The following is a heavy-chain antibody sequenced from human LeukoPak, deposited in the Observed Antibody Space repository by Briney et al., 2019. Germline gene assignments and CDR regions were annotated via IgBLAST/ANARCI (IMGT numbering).Heavy chain of an antibody. CDR1: GYTFTSYG. D-gene: IGHD2-21*01. Sequence: GASVKVSCKASGYTFTSYGISWVRQAPGQGLEWMGWISAYNGNTNYAQKLQGRVTMTRDTSISTAYMELSRLRSDDTAVYYCARGEAYCGGDCYSASGTYYYMDVWGKGTTVTVSS. CDR2: ISAYNGNT. V-gene: IGHV1-18*01. J-gene: IGHJ6*03. CDR3: ARGEAYCGGDCYSASGTYYYMDV.